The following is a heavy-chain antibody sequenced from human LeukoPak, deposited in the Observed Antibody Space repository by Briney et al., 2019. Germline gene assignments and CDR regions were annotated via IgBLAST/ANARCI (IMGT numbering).Heavy chain of an antibody. CDR1: GFTFRTYW. CDR2: INSDGNII. J-gene: IGHJ4*02. Sequence: GGSLRLSCAASGFTFRTYWMHWVRQVPGKGLLWVSRINSDGNIITYADSVKGRFTISRDNTRNMVYLQMNSLTAEDSPVYYCVAGMGNYWGQGTLVSV. CDR3: VAGMGNY. D-gene: IGHD1-26*01. V-gene: IGHV3-74*01.